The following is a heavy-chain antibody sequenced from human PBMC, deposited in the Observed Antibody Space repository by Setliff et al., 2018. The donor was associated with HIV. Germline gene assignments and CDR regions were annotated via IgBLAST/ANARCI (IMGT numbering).Heavy chain of an antibody. J-gene: IGHJ4*02. CDR3: ARASSGYLIVHY. Sequence: PSETLSLTCSVSGGSISDNKYYWSWIRQPPGKGLEWTGSIYHTGKTYYNSALKNRLTISVDTSKNQLSLKLRSVSAADTAVYYCARASSGYLIVHYWGQGTLVTVSS. V-gene: IGHV4-39*07. CDR1: GGSISDNKYY. CDR2: IYHTGKT. D-gene: IGHD3-22*01.